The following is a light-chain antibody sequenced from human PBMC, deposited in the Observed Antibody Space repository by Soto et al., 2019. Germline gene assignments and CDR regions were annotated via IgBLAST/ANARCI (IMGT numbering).Light chain of an antibody. CDR2: GAS. CDR1: QSVRANY. V-gene: IGKV3-20*01. Sequence: EIVLMQSPDTLSLSPGERATLSCRASQSVRANYLAWYQQKPGQAPRLLIYGASVRAAGISDRFSGSGSGTDFTLIISRLEPEDSAVYYWQRYGSSPMYTFGQGTKLEIK. CDR3: QRYGSSPMYT. J-gene: IGKJ2*01.